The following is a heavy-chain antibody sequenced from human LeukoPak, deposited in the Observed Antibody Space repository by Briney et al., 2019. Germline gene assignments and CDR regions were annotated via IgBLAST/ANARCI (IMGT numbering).Heavy chain of an antibody. V-gene: IGHV3-7*01. J-gene: IGHJ4*02. Sequence: GGSLRLSCAASGFTFDDYGMSWVRQVPRKGPEWVANIKQDGSVEHYLDSVKGRFTISRDNAKNSLFLQMNSLIAEDTAVYYCARWAGVTDQWGQGTLVTVSS. D-gene: IGHD5-18*01. CDR3: ARWAGVTDQ. CDR2: IKQDGSVE. CDR1: GFTFDDYG.